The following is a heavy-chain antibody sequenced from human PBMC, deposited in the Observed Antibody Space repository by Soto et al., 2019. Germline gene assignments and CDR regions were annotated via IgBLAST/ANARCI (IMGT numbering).Heavy chain of an antibody. J-gene: IGHJ6*02. V-gene: IGHV3-33*01. CDR1: GFTFNTYG. CDR2: IWYDGSNI. CDR3: ARDGGYGMDV. D-gene: IGHD2-15*01. Sequence: QVQLEESGGGVVQPGRSLRLSWAASGFTFNTYGMHWVRQAPGKGLEWVSLIWYDGSNIPYADSVKGRFTISRDNYENTLYLQMNSPRAEDTAVYYCARDGGYGMDVWGQGTTVTVSS.